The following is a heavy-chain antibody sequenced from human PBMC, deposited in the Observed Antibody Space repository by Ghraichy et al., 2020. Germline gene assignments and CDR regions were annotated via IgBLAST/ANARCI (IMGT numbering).Heavy chain of an antibody. CDR3: ARQKYDRQCDY. CDR2: IDPNSGGP. Sequence: ASVKVSCKASGYTFTDLYVHWLRQAPGQGFEWMGWIDPNSGGPNYAQKFQGRVTMTRDTSITTAYMELSSLTSDDTAVYYCARQKYDRQCDYWGQGTLVTVSS. V-gene: IGHV1-2*02. D-gene: IGHD3-22*01. CDR1: GYTFTDLY. J-gene: IGHJ4*02.